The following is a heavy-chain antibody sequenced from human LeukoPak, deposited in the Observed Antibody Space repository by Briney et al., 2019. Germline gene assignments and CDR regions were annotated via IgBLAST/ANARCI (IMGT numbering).Heavy chain of an antibody. Sequence: PGGSLRLSCAASGFTFSTYWMHWVRQAPGKGLVWVSRIKSDGSSTIYADSVKGRFTISRDNAKNTPYLQMNSLRAEDTAVYYCASQSRYGLDYWGQGSPVTVSS. D-gene: IGHD5-12*01. V-gene: IGHV3-74*01. CDR1: GFTFSTYW. CDR3: ASQSRYGLDY. CDR2: IKSDGSST. J-gene: IGHJ4*02.